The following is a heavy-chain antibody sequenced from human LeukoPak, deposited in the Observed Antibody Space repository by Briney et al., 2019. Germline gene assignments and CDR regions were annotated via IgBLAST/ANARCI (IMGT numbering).Heavy chain of an antibody. V-gene: IGHV3-30*01. D-gene: IGHD3-10*01. CDR1: GFIFSNYA. Sequence: GGSLRLSCAASGFIFSNYAMHWVRQAPGKGLEGVALIPSDGSKTYHADSVKGRFSISRDNSKNTLYLQLNSLRAEDTSVYYCARDSTYWYDSGSSGPHYFDYWGQGTLVTVSS. CDR2: IPSDGSKT. CDR3: ARDSTYWYDSGSSGPHYFDY. J-gene: IGHJ4*02.